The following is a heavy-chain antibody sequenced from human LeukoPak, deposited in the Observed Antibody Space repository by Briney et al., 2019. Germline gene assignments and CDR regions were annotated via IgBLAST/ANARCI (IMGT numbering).Heavy chain of an antibody. CDR1: GFTFSIYS. CDR2: ITGNSNYI. CDR3: ARYRVSGSGSIDY. Sequence: PGGSLRLSCAAAGFTFSIYSINWVRQAPGKGLEWVSFITGNSNYIYYADSVKGRFTISRDNTKNSLYLQMNSLRVEDTAVYYCARYRVSGSGSIDYWGQGTLVTVSS. J-gene: IGHJ4*02. D-gene: IGHD3-10*01. V-gene: IGHV3-21*01.